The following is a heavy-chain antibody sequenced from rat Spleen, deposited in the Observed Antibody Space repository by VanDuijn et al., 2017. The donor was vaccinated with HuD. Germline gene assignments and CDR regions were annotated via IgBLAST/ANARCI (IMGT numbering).Heavy chain of an antibody. CDR1: GFTFSHYG. V-gene: IGHV5-29*01. CDR3: ARRHYGYTDYFDY. Sequence: EVQLVESGGDLVQPGRSLKLTCAASGFTFSHYGMAWVRQAPTKGLEWVATLSYDGHTTYYRDSVKGRFTISRDIAKSTLNLQMDSLGSEDTATYYCARRHYGYTDYFDYWGQGVMVTVSS. J-gene: IGHJ2*01. D-gene: IGHD1-11*01. CDR2: LSYDGHTT.